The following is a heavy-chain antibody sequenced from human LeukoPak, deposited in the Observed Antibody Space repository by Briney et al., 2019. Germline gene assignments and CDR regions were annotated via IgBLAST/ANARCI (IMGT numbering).Heavy chain of an antibody. CDR1: GGSISSSSYY. CDR2: IYYSGST. CDR3: ARDSGYGSGSYYSL. D-gene: IGHD3-10*01. V-gene: IGHV4-39*07. J-gene: IGHJ4*02. Sequence: SETLSLTCTVSGGSISSSSYYWGWIRQPPGKGLEWIGSIYYSGSTNYNPSLKSRVTISVDTSKNQFSLKLSSVTAADTAVYYCARDSGYGSGSYYSLWGQGTLVTVSS.